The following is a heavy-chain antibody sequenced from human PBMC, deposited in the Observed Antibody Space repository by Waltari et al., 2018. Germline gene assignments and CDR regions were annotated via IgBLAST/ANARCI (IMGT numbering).Heavy chain of an antibody. CDR1: GGSISDHDHY. CDR3: AREAVLYFGELSGEFDY. Sequence: QLQLQESGPGVVRPSETLSLTCTVSGGSISDHDHYWGWVRQPPGKGLEWIGGAHYRGTAYYNPSLTGRVVISVDTSKNHFSLRLNSMTAADTAVYYCAREAVLYFGELSGEFDYWGQGSLVTVSS. D-gene: IGHD3-10*01. V-gene: IGHV4-39*07. J-gene: IGHJ4*02. CDR2: AHYRGTA.